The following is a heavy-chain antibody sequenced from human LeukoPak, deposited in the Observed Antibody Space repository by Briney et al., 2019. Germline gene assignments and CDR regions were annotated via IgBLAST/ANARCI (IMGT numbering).Heavy chain of an antibody. V-gene: IGHV3-30-3*01. CDR1: GFTFSSYA. CDR3: AKEMYAGFAVTNCDY. CDR2: ISYDGSNK. D-gene: IGHD2-8*01. J-gene: IGHJ4*02. Sequence: GGSLRLSCAASGFTFSSYAMHWVRQAPGKGLEWVAVISYDGSNKYYADSVKGRFTISRDNSKNTLYLQMKSLRTEDTAVYYCAKEMYAGFAVTNCDYWGQGTLVTVSS.